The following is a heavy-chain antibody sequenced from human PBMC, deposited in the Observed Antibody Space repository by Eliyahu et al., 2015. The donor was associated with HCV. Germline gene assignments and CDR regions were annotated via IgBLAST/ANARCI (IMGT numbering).Heavy chain of an antibody. Sequence: EVQLVESGGGLVQPGGSLRLSCXASGFTVSXXYMRWVRQAPGKGLEWVSGXYSGGSTYYADSVKXRFTISRDNSKNTLYLQMNSLRAEDTAVYYCARDVPPDHYYYYYGMDVWGQGTTVTVSS. D-gene: IGHD3-10*02. CDR1: GFTVSXXY. J-gene: IGHJ6*02. CDR2: XYSGGST. CDR3: ARDVPPDHYYYYYGMDV. V-gene: IGHV3-66*02.